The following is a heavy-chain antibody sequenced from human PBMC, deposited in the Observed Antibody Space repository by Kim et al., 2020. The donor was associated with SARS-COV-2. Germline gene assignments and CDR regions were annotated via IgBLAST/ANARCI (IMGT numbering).Heavy chain of an antibody. Sequence: NTDETTTHYADTVKGRFTISRDNARSTLYLQVTSLRVEDTAVYYCTRGPFWGQGTLVTVSS. CDR3: TRGPF. V-gene: IGHV3-74*01. J-gene: IGHJ4*02. CDR2: NTDETTT.